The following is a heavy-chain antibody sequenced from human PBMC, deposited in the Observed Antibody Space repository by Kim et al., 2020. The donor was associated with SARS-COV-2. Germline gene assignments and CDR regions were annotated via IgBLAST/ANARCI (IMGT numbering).Heavy chain of an antibody. J-gene: IGHJ6*02. Sequence: GGSLRLSCAASGFTFSSYAMSWVRQAPGKGLEWVSAISGSGGSTYYADSVKGRFTISRDNSKNTLYLQMNSLRAEDTAVYYCAKPDSSGWSNYYYGMDVWGQGTTVTVSS. CDR2: ISGSGGST. CDR1: GFTFSSYA. D-gene: IGHD6-19*01. V-gene: IGHV3-23*01. CDR3: AKPDSSGWSNYYYGMDV.